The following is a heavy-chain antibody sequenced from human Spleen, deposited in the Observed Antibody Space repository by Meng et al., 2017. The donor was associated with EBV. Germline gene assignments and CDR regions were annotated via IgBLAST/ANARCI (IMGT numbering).Heavy chain of an antibody. J-gene: IGHJ4*02. CDR3: ARDMGVATIPDDV. CDR1: GYTFTDYY. CDR2: INPNNGDT. V-gene: IGHV1-2*06. Sequence: QVQLVQSGAEVKEPXXSVKVXCKASGYTFTDYYMHWVRQAPGQGLEWMGQINPNNGDTNYALKFQGRVTMTRDTSVSTAYMALSRLTSDDTAVYYCARDMGVATIPDDVWGQGTLGTVAS. D-gene: IGHD5-12*01.